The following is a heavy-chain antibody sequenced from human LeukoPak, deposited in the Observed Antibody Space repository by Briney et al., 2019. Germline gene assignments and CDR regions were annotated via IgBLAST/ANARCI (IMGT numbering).Heavy chain of an antibody. CDR1: GGSISSGGYY. CDR2: IYYSGST. Sequence: SETLSLTCTVSGGSISSGGYYWSWIRQHPGKGLEWIGYIYYSGSTYYNPSLKSRVTISVDTSKNQFSLKLSSVTAADTAVYYCASFSSSLPHALYFDYWGQGTLVTVSS. V-gene: IGHV4-31*03. CDR3: ASFSSSLPHALYFDY. D-gene: IGHD6-13*01. J-gene: IGHJ4*02.